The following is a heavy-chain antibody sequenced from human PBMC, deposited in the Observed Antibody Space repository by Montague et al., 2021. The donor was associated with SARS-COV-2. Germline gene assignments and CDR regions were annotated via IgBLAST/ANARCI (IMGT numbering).Heavy chain of an antibody. V-gene: IGHV4-61*02. CDR3: ARAPDDYGTFGY. D-gene: IGHD4-17*01. CDR1: GDSIGSGSYY. CDR2: IYTSGHT. Sequence: TLSLTCSVSGDSIGSGSYYWSWIRRAAGEGLEWIGRIYTSGHTDYNPSLINRVIISLDTSKNQFSLKLSSLTTADTGVYYCARAPDDYGTFGYWGQGIPVIVSS. J-gene: IGHJ4*02.